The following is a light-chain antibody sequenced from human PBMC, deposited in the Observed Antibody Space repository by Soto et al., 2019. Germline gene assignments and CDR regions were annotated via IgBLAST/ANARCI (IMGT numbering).Light chain of an antibody. CDR1: QPLLHSNGYKY. Sequence: DIVMTQSPLSLPVTPGEPASISCRSSQPLLHSNGYKYLDWYLQKPGQSPQLLIYLGSNRASGVPDRFSGSGSGTDFTLSISTVEAGDVGVYYCMQALQAPITFGQGTRLEIK. CDR2: LGS. J-gene: IGKJ5*01. CDR3: MQALQAPIT. V-gene: IGKV2-28*01.